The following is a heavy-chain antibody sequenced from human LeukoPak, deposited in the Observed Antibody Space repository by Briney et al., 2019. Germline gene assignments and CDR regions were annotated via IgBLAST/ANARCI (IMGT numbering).Heavy chain of an antibody. CDR1: GVSINSHY. Sequence: SETLSLTCTVSGVSINSHYLNWIRQPPGKGLEWIGHIYGSGRTNYNPSLKSRVTISVDTSKNQFSLKLSSVTAADTAVYYCASQMTTVTTQQTPIHYYYYYMDVWGKGTTVTVSS. V-gene: IGHV4-4*09. CDR3: ASQMTTVTTQQTPIHYYYYYMDV. J-gene: IGHJ6*03. CDR2: IYGSGRT. D-gene: IGHD4-17*01.